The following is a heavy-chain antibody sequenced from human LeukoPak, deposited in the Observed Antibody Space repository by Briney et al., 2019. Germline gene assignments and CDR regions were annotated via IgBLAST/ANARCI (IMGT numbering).Heavy chain of an antibody. J-gene: IGHJ4*02. Sequence: SETLSLTCAVYGGSFSGYYWSWIRQPPGEGLEWIGEINHSGSTNYNPSLKSRVTISVDTSKNQFSLKLSSVTAADTAVYYCARGSVHKYYSYGPPYPLDYWGQGTLVTVSS. CDR1: GGSFSGYY. CDR2: INHSGST. V-gene: IGHV4-34*01. D-gene: IGHD5-18*01. CDR3: ARGSVHKYYSYGPPYPLDY.